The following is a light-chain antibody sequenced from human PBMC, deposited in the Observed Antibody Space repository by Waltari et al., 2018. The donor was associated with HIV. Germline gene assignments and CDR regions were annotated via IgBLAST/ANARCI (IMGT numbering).Light chain of an antibody. CDR3: SSYTSSSTVV. Sequence: QSALTQPASVSGSPGQSITISCTGTNSDVGGYNYVSWYQQYPGKAPKLLIYDVSNRPSGVSNRFSASKSGNTASLTISGLQADDEADYYCSSYTSSSTVVFGGGTKLTVL. CDR1: NSDVGGYNY. J-gene: IGLJ2*01. CDR2: DVS. V-gene: IGLV2-14*01.